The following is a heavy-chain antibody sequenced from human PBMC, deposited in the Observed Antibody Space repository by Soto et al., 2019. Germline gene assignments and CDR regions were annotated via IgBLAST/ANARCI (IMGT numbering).Heavy chain of an antibody. Sequence: GVSLRLSCAASGFTFSSYGMHWVRQAPGKGLEWVAVIWYDGSNKYYADSVKGRFTISRDNSKNTLYLQMNSLRAEDTAVYYCAGDDYCTNGVCYNGIDYWAQGTLVNVSS. CDR1: GFTFSSYG. J-gene: IGHJ4*02. D-gene: IGHD2-8*01. V-gene: IGHV3-33*01. CDR2: IWYDGSNK. CDR3: AGDDYCTNGVCYNGIDY.